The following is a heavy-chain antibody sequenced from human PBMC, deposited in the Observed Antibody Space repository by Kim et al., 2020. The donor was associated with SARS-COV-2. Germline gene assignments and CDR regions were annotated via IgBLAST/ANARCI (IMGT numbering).Heavy chain of an antibody. CDR1: GGSVSSGSYY. CDR2: IYYSGST. J-gene: IGHJ6*02. D-gene: IGHD6-6*01. V-gene: IGHV4-61*01. Sequence: SETLSLTCTVSGGSVSSGSYYWSWIRQPPGKGLEWIGYIYYSGSTNYNPSLKSRVTISVDTSKNQFSLKLSSVTAADTAVYYCARGRDSSSSFYYYYGMDVWGQGTTVTVSS. CDR3: ARGRDSSSSFYYYYGMDV.